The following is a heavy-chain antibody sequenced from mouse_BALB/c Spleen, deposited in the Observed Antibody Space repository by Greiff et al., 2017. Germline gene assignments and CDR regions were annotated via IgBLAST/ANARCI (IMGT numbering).Heavy chain of an antibody. CDR3: ARSDYDDYAMDY. D-gene: IGHD2-4*01. J-gene: IGHJ4*01. Sequence: EVKLVESGPGLVKPSQTLSLTCSVTGDSITSGYWNWIRKFPGNKLEYMGYISYSGSTYYNPSLKSRISITRDTSKNQYYLQLNSVTTEDTATYYCARSDYDDYAMDYWGQGTSVTVSS. V-gene: IGHV3-8*02. CDR2: ISYSGST. CDR1: GDSITSGY.